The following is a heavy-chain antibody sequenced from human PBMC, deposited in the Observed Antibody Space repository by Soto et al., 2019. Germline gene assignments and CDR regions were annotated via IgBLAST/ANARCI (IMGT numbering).Heavy chain of an antibody. CDR2: IYHGGIT. D-gene: IGHD2-8*02. V-gene: IGHV4-4*02. J-gene: IGHJ4*02. Sequence: QVQLQESGPRLVKPSGTLSLTCAVSGGSISSSNWWCWVRQPPGEGLDCIGEIYHGGITNYRSSFKSRVTISLDESKHDFSLKLSSVTAADTAGYYCARGGSGGYFDSWGQGTLVTVSS. CDR1: GGSISSSNW. CDR3: ARGGSGGYFDS.